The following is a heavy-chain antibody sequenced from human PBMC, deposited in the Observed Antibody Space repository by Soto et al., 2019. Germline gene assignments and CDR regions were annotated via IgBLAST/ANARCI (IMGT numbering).Heavy chain of an antibody. CDR3: ARRWSGTDY. CDR1: GGSITSYY. CDR2: IHNSGST. J-gene: IGHJ4*01. V-gene: IGHV4-59*01. Sequence: QVQLQESGPGLVKPSETLSLTCTVSGGSITSYYWSWIRQPPGKGLEWIGYIHNSGSTSYNPSLQSRVTISADVSKIQFSLDVRSVTAADTAVYYCARRWSGTDYWGHGTLVTVSS. D-gene: IGHD3-10*01.